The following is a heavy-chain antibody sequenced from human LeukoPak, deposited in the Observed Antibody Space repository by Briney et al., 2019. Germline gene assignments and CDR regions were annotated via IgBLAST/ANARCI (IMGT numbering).Heavy chain of an antibody. Sequence: GGSLRLSCAASGFTFSSYAIHWVRQAPGKGLEWVAVISYDGSNKYYADSVKDRCTISRDNSKNTLYLQMNSLRAEDTAVYYCARVQSLTYYCDSSGYYLDQGGKGTRDTVST. CDR1: GFTFSSYA. CDR3: ARVQSLTYYCDSSGYYLDQ. CDR2: ISYDGSNK. J-gene: IGHJ4*02. D-gene: IGHD3-22*01. V-gene: IGHV3-30*04.